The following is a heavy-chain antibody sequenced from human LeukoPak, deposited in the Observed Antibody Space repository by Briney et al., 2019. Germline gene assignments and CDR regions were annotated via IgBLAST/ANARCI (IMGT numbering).Heavy chain of an antibody. V-gene: IGHV4-61*02. D-gene: IGHD5-12*01. CDR1: GGSISSGSYY. CDR3: ARAGYGIYYYYMDV. CDR2: IYTSGST. J-gene: IGHJ6*03. Sequence: SETLSLTCTVSGGSISSGSYYWSWIRQPAGKGLEWIGRIYTSGSTNYNPSLKSRVTISVDTSKNQFSLKLSSVTAADTAVYYCARAGYGIYYYYMDVWGKGTTVTISS.